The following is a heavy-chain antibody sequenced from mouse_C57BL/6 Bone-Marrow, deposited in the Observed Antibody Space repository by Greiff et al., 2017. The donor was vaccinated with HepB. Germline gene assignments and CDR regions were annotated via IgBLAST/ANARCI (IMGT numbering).Heavy chain of an antibody. V-gene: IGHV14-3*01. Sequence: EVQLVESVAELVRPGASVKLSCTASGFNIKNTYMHWVKQRPEQGLEWIGRIDPANGNTKYAPKFQGKATITADTSSNTAYLQLSSLTSEDTAIYYCARPPLYYGSSYGYYYAMDYWGQGTSVTVSS. CDR3: ARPPLYYGSSYGYYYAMDY. J-gene: IGHJ4*01. D-gene: IGHD1-1*01. CDR1: GFNIKNTY. CDR2: IDPANGNT.